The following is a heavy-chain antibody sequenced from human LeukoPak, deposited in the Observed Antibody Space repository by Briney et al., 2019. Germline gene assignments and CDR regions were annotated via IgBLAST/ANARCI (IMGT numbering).Heavy chain of an antibody. V-gene: IGHV4-39*01. J-gene: IGHJ4*02. CDR3: ATTYSYTSGGYDC. CDR2: IYYSGTT. CDR1: GGSISSSRYH. D-gene: IGHD5-18*01. Sequence: SETLSLTCTVSGGSISSSRYHWGWIRQPPGKGLEWIGSIYYSGTTFYNPSLKSRVTISVDTSKNQFSLKVSSVTAADTAVYYCATTYSYTSGGYDCWGQGTLVTVSS.